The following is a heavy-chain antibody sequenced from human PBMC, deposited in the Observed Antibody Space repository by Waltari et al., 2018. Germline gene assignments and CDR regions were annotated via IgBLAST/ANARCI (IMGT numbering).Heavy chain of an antibody. CDR1: GGTFSSYT. J-gene: IGHJ6*02. Sequence: QVQLVQSGAEVKKPGSSVKVSCKASGGTFSSYTISWVRQAPGQGLEWMGRIIPILGIANYAQKFQGRVTITADKSTSTAYMELSSLRSEDTAVYYCAVKGTAMVTPPGYYYGMDVWGQGTTVTVSS. CDR3: AVKGTAMVTPPGYYYGMDV. D-gene: IGHD5-18*01. CDR2: IIPILGIA. V-gene: IGHV1-69*02.